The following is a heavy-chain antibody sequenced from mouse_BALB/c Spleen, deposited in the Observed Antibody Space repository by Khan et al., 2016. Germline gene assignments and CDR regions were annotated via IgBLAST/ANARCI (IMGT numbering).Heavy chain of an antibody. J-gene: IGHJ2*01. CDR1: GFSIQDTY. V-gene: IGHV14-3*02. D-gene: IGHD1-1*01. Sequence: VQLKESGAELVKPGASVKLSCTASGFSIQDTYIHWVRQRPEQGLDWIGRIDPPNDNTKYDPKFQGKATITADTSSNTAYLQLSSLTYEDTAVXYCARMYYGDYWGQGTTLTVSS. CDR3: ARMYYGDY. CDR2: IDPPNDNT.